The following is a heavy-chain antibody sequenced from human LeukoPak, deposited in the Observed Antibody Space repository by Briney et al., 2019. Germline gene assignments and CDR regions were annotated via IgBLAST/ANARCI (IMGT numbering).Heavy chain of an antibody. J-gene: IGHJ4*02. CDR3: ARDRSVGVLPAPPFDF. V-gene: IGHV4-38-2*02. CDR1: GYSISSTYY. Sequence: KPSETLSLTCTVSGYSISSTYYWGWIRQPPGKGLEWVGSVFHSGNTYYNPSLKSRLTISADTPKNQFSLTLTSVTAADTAVYYCARDRSVGVLPAPPFDFWGQGTLVTVSS. CDR2: VFHSGNT. D-gene: IGHD6-6*01.